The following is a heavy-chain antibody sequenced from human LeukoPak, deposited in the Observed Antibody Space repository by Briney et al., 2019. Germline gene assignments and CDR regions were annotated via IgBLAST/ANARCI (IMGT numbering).Heavy chain of an antibody. V-gene: IGHV4-4*07. CDR3: VYTRGWTNFYYSGMDV. J-gene: IGHJ6*02. CDR2: LSASGTT. Sequence: PSETLSLTCSVAGGSISNYFWGWLRQPAGKGLEWGGRLSASGTTNYNPSLRSRVTIAVDTSNNQLYLRVSSMPAADTAVYYCVYTRGWTNFYYSGMDVWGQGTTVTVSS. D-gene: IGHD6-19*01. CDR1: GGSISNYF.